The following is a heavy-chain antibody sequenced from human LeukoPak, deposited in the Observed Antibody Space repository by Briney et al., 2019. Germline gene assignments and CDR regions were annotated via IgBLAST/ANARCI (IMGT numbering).Heavy chain of an antibody. J-gene: IGHJ5*02. CDR2: INHSGST. Sequence: PSETLSLTCAVYGGSFSGYYWSWIRQPPGKGLEWIGEINHSGSTNYNPSLKSRVTISVDKSKNQFSLTLSSVTAADTAVYYCETHIVLMVYALASWGQGTLVTVSS. V-gene: IGHV4-34*01. D-gene: IGHD2-8*01. CDR3: ETHIVLMVYALAS. CDR1: GGSFSGYY.